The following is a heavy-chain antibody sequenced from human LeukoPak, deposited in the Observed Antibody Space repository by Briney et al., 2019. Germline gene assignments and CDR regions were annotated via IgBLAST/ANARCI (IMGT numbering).Heavy chain of an antibody. CDR3: ARSQGLDGAADY. V-gene: IGHV5-51*01. D-gene: IGHD5-24*01. Sequence: GESVKLSCNSSGYTFSDCWNGWVRRLPAQGLEWMGIVYLGDSDTRYSPSFQGHVTISADKSINTAYLQWSGLQASDNAIYFCARSQGLDGAADYWGQGTLV. CDR1: GYTFSDCW. J-gene: IGHJ4*02. CDR2: VYLGDSDT.